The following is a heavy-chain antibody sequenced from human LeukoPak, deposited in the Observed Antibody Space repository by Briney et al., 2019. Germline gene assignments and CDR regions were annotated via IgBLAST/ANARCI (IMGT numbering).Heavy chain of an antibody. CDR1: GFSFSGFG. V-gene: IGHV3-74*01. CDR3: ARPGHIHCSGGSCYGTYWDY. CDR2: INSDGSST. Sequence: RGSLRLSCAASGFSFSGFGMHWVRQAPGKGLVWVSRINSDGSSTSYADSVKGRFTISRDNAKNTLYLQMNSLRAEDTAVYYCARPGHIHCSGGSCYGTYWDYWGQGTLVTVPS. J-gene: IGHJ4*02. D-gene: IGHD2-15*01.